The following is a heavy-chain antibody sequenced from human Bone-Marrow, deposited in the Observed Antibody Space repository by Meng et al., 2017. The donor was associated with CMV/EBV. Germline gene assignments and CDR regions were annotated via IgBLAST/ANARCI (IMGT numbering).Heavy chain of an antibody. D-gene: IGHD2-2*02. V-gene: IGHV2-70*01. Sequence: SGPTLVKPTQTLTLTCTFSGFSLSTSGVGVGWIRQPPGKALEWLALIDWEDDKYYTTSLKTRLTISKDTSKNQVVLTMTNMDPVDTATYYCARIQYQLLYSSYYSMDVWGQGTTVTVSS. J-gene: IGHJ6*02. CDR2: IDWEDDK. CDR1: GFSLSTSGVG. CDR3: ARIQYQLLYSSYYSMDV.